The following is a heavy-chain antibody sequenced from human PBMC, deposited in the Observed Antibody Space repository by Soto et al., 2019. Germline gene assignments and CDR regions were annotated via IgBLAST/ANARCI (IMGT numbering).Heavy chain of an antibody. D-gene: IGHD1-26*01. CDR1: GGSFSGYY. Sequence: QVQLQQWGAGLLKPSETLSLTCAVYGGSFSGYYWSWVRQPPGKGLEWIGEINHSGSTNYNPSLKSRXXIXVXXSKNQFSLKFSSVTAADTAVYYCARQKVGATIGHYWGQGTLVTVSS. CDR3: ARQKVGATIGHY. J-gene: IGHJ4*02. V-gene: IGHV4-34*01. CDR2: INHSGST.